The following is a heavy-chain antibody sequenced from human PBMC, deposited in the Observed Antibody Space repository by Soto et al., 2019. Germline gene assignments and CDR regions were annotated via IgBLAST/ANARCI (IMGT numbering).Heavy chain of an antibody. D-gene: IGHD6-6*01. J-gene: IGHJ4*02. CDR1: GFTFSSYS. CDR3: ARGPPIAARGY. Sequence: GGSLRLFCAASGFTFSSYSMNWVRQAPGKGLEWVSSISSSSYIYYADSVKGRFTISRDNAKNSLYLQMNSLRAEDTAVYYCARGPPIAARGYWGQGTLVTVSS. CDR2: ISSSSYI. V-gene: IGHV3-21*01.